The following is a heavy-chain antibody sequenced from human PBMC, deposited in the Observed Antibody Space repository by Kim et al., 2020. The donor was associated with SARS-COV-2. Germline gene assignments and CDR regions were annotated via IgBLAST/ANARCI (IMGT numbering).Heavy chain of an antibody. Sequence: GGSLRLSCTAFGFTFGDYAMSWFRQAPGKGREWVGFIRSKAYGGTTEYAATVKGRSTISRDDSKSIAYLQMNSLKTEDTAVYYCTRDSSGWLTYFDYWGQGTLVTVSS. CDR1: GFTFGDYA. D-gene: IGHD6-19*01. CDR2: IRSKAYGGTT. CDR3: TRDSSGWLTYFDY. J-gene: IGHJ4*02. V-gene: IGHV3-49*03.